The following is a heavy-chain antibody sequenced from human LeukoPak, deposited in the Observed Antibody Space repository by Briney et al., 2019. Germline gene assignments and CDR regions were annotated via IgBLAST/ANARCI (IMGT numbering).Heavy chain of an antibody. CDR3: ARGSSSGSPSY. V-gene: IGHV4-31*03. CDR1: GGSISSGGYY. D-gene: IGHD6-19*01. Sequence: SETLSLTCTVSGGSISSGGYYWSWIRQHPGKGLEWIGYIYYSGSTYYIPSLKSRLTISVDTSKNQFSLELSSVTAADTALYYCARGSSSGSPSYWGQGTLVTVSS. CDR2: IYYSGST. J-gene: IGHJ4*02.